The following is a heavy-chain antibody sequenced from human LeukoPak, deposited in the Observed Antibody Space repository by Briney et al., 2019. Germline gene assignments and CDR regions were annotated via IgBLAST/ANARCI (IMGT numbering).Heavy chain of an antibody. CDR1: GFTFSNAW. V-gene: IGHV3-15*01. Sequence: GSLRLSCAASGFTFSNAWMSWVRQAPGKGLEWVGRIKSKTDGGTTDYAAPVKGRFTISRDDSKNTLYLQMNSLKTEDTAVYYCTTGVDIVATMEYYYYGMDVWGKGTTVTVSS. CDR2: IKSKTDGGTT. J-gene: IGHJ6*04. D-gene: IGHD5-12*01. CDR3: TTGVDIVATMEYYYYGMDV.